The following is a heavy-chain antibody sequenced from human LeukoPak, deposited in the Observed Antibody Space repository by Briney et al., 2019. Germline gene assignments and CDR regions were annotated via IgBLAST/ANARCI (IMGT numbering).Heavy chain of an antibody. Sequence: SSGTVSCKASGYTFTGYYMHWVRQAPGQGLEWMGWINPNSGGTNYAQKFQGRVTMTRDTSISTAYMELSRLRSDDTAVYYCARDMTYYYGSGSSYGMDVWGQGTTVTVSS. CDR1: GYTFTGYY. V-gene: IGHV1-2*02. D-gene: IGHD3-10*01. CDR2: INPNSGGT. J-gene: IGHJ6*02. CDR3: ARDMTYYYGSGSSYGMDV.